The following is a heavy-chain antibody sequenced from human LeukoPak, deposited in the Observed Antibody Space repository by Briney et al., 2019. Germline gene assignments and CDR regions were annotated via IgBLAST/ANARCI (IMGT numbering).Heavy chain of an antibody. V-gene: IGHV3-33*03. Sequence: GGSLRLSCAASRFTFHSYGRHWVRQAPGKGLEWVAVMWFDGTNKYYADSVKGRFTISRDNSKNTLYLQMNSLRAGDTAVYYCAKVQEETDAFDIWGQGTMVTVSS. CDR1: RFTFHSYG. CDR3: AKVQEETDAFDI. D-gene: IGHD5-24*01. J-gene: IGHJ3*02. CDR2: MWFDGTNK.